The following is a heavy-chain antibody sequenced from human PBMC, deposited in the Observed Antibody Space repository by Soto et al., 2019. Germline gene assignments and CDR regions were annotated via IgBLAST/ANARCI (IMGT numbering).Heavy chain of an antibody. Sequence: EVQLLESGGGLVQPRGSLRLSCAASGLPFSSHAMSWVRQAPGKGLEWVSSISISGGNTYYADSVRGRFTISRDNSKNTSYLHMNSLTAEDTAIYYCANEIRPNDYWGQGTLVTVSS. V-gene: IGHV3-23*01. CDR3: ANEIRPNDY. CDR1: GLPFSSHA. J-gene: IGHJ4*02. CDR2: ISISGGNT. D-gene: IGHD4-17*01.